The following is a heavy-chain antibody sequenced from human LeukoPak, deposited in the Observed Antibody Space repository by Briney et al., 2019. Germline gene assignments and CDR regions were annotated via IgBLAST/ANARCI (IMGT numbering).Heavy chain of an antibody. V-gene: IGHV4-59*08. CDR2: IYYSGST. Sequence: SETLSLTCTVSGGPISSYYWSWIRQPPGKGLEWIGYIYYSGSTNYNPSLKSRVTMSVDTSKDQFSLKLSSVTAADTAVYYCAGQLGYCSSTSCYYIDYWGQGTLVTVSS. J-gene: IGHJ4*02. CDR3: AGQLGYCSSTSCYYIDY. D-gene: IGHD2-2*01. CDR1: GGPISSYY.